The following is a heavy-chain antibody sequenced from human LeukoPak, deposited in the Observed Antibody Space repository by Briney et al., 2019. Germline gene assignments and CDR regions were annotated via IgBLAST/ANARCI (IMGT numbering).Heavy chain of an antibody. CDR3: AKFYDILTGYFDY. V-gene: IGHV3-23*01. J-gene: IGHJ4*02. Sequence: GGSLRLSCAASGFTFSGYAMSWVRQSPGKGLDWVSTISGGGGSTYYAYYTDSVRGRFTISRDNSKNTLYLQMNSLRAEDTAVYYCAKFYDILTGYFDYWRQGTLVTVSS. CDR1: GFTFSGYA. CDR2: ISGGGGST. D-gene: IGHD3-9*01.